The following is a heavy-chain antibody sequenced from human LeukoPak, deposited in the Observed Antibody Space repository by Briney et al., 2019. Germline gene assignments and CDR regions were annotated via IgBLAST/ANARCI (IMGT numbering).Heavy chain of an antibody. D-gene: IGHD6-13*01. V-gene: IGHV4-34*01. CDR1: GGSFSGYY. CDR3: ARVHGSSWYSYYYYYMDV. Sequence: SETLSLTCAVYGGSFSGYYWSWIRQPPGKGLEWIGEINHSGSTNYNPSLKSRVTISVDTSKNQFSLKLSSVTAADTAVYYCARVHGSSWYSYYYYYMDVWGKGTTVTVSS. CDR2: INHSGST. J-gene: IGHJ6*03.